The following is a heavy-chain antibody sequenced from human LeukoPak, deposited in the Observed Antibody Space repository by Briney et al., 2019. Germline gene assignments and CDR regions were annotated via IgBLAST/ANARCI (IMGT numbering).Heavy chain of an antibody. CDR3: ARDPPPGLVFDY. Sequence: SETLSLTCTVSGGSISSYYWSWIRQPPGKGLEWIGEINHSGSTNYNPSLKSRVTISVDTSKNQFSLKLSSVTAADTAVYYCARDPPPGLVFDYWGQGTLVTVSS. J-gene: IGHJ4*02. V-gene: IGHV4-34*01. CDR1: GGSISSYY. D-gene: IGHD5/OR15-5a*01. CDR2: INHSGST.